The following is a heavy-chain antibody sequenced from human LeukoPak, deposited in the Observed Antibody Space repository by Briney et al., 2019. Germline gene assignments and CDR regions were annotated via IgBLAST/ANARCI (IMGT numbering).Heavy chain of an antibody. J-gene: IGHJ4*02. CDR3: ARIAYSSSSDY. Sequence: GASLRLSCAASGFTFSSYSMNWVRQAPGKGLEWVSSISIISSYINYTDSVRGRFTISRDNAKTSLYLQMNSLRAEDTAVYYCARIAYSSSSDYWGQGTLVTVSS. CDR1: GFTFSSYS. CDR2: ISIISSYI. D-gene: IGHD6-6*01. V-gene: IGHV3-21*01.